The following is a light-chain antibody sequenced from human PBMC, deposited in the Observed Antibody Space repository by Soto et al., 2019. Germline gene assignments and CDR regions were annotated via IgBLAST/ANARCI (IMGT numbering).Light chain of an antibody. V-gene: IGLV2-8*01. CDR1: SSDVGNYNY. CDR3: SSYAGINNFVI. J-gene: IGLJ2*01. CDR2: EVS. Sequence: QSVLTQPPSASGSPGQSVTISCTGTSSDVGNYNYVSWYQQHPGKAPKLMISEVSKRPSGVPDRFSGSKSGNPAPLTVSGLQAEDEGDYYCSSYAGINNFVIFGGGTKLPVL.